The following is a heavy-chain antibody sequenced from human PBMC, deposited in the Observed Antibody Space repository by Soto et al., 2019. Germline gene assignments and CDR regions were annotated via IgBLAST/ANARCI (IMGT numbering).Heavy chain of an antibody. D-gene: IGHD5-18*01. J-gene: IGHJ6*02. CDR1: GFIFSSYW. CDR3: ARGSGYSYGYYYYGMDV. V-gene: IGHV3-74*01. Sequence: PGGSLRLSCGASGFIFSSYWMYWVRQAPGKGLVWVSRINSDGSTRTYADSVEGRFTVSRDNANLYLQMNSLRAEDTAVYYCARGSGYSYGYYYYGMDVWGQGTTVTVSS. CDR2: INSDGSTR.